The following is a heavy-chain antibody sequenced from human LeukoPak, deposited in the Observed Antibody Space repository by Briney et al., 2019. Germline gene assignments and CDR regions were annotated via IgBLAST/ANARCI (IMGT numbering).Heavy chain of an antibody. Sequence: SQTLSLTCAISVDSLPSKSAAWNWITQSPSRGVEWLGRTYYRSKRYNDYAGSVKSRITINPDTSKNQFSLQLNSVTPEDTAVYYCAREFTLGYCSGGSCIAFDYWGQGTLVTVSS. D-gene: IGHD2-15*01. V-gene: IGHV6-1*01. CDR3: AREFTLGYCSGGSCIAFDY. J-gene: IGHJ4*02. CDR2: TYYRSKRYN. CDR1: VDSLPSKSAA.